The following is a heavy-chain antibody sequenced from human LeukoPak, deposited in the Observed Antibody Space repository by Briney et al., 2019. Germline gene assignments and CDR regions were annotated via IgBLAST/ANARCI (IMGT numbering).Heavy chain of an antibody. J-gene: IGHJ5*02. V-gene: IGHV3-21*01. CDR1: GFTFSSYS. Sequence: GGSLRLSCAASGFTFSSYSMNWVRQAPGKGLEWVSSISSSSSYIYYADSVKGRFTISRDNAKNSLYLQMNSLRAEDTAVYYCAGGFGERAPPTNWFDPWGQGTLVTVSS. D-gene: IGHD3-10*01. CDR3: AGGFGERAPPTNWFDP. CDR2: ISSSSSYI.